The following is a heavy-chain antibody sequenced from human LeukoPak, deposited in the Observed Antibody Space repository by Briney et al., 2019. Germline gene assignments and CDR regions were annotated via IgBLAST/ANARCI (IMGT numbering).Heavy chain of an antibody. J-gene: IGHJ4*02. V-gene: IGHV1-46*01. CDR3: ARDPRGDGYNPDY. CDR2: INPSGGST. Sequence: GASVTVSCKASGYTFTTYYIHWVRQAPGQGLEWMGIINPSGGSTTYAQAFQGRVTMTRDTSTSTVYMELRSLRSEDTAVYYCARDPRGDGYNPDYWGQGTLVTVSS. CDR1: GYTFTTYY. D-gene: IGHD5-24*01.